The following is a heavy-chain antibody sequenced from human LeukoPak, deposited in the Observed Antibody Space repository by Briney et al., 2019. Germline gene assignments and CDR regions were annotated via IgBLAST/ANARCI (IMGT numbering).Heavy chain of an antibody. CDR3: ARIRRNSVDWYADDN. Sequence: SETLSLTCTVSGDSITSYYWSWIRQPAGKGLEWIGRISITDGTSYTPSLQSRVTMSVDASKNQFYLKLSSVTAADTAVYYCARIRRNSVDWYADDNWGQGTLVTVSS. CDR1: GDSITSYY. V-gene: IGHV4-4*07. J-gene: IGHJ4*02. CDR2: ISITDGT. D-gene: IGHD3-9*01.